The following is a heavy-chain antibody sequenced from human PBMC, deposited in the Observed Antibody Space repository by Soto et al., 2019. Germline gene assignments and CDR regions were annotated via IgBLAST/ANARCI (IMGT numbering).Heavy chain of an antibody. CDR2: INHSGST. J-gene: IGHJ4*02. V-gene: IGHV4-34*01. D-gene: IGHD2-15*01. CDR3: ARVPLVVVAATRDYYFDY. CDR1: GGSFSGYY. Sequence: PSETLSLTCAVYGGSFSGYYWSWIRPPPGKGLEWIGEINHSGSTNYNPSLKSRVTISVDTSKNQFSLKLSSVTAADTAVYYCARVPLVVVAATRDYYFDYWGQGTLVTVSS.